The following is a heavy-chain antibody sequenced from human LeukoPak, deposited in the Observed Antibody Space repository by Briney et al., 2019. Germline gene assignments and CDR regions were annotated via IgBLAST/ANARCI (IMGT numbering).Heavy chain of an antibody. CDR1: GYTFSSYW. CDR2: IYPDDSDT. D-gene: IGHD6-13*01. J-gene: IGHJ2*01. V-gene: IGHV5-51*01. CDR3: ARQIAEVGTSRYLDI. Sequence: GESLKISCQGFGYTFSSYWIAWVRQMPGRGLELVGIIYPDDSDTRCSPSFQGQVTISADKSISTAHLQWSSLKASDTAMYYCARQIAEVGTSRYLDIWGRGTLVTVSS.